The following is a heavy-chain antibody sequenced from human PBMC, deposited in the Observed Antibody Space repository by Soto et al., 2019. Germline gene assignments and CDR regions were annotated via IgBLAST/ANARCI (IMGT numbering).Heavy chain of an antibody. CDR3: AKDPPPRLYYYYGMDV. CDR1: GFTFSSYA. J-gene: IGHJ6*02. Sequence: EVQLLESGGGLVQPGGSLRLSCAASGFTFSSYAMSWVRQAPGKGLEWVSAISGSGGSTYYADSVKGRFTISRDNSKNPLYLQMNSLRAEDTAVYYCAKDPPPRLYYYYGMDVWGQGTTVTVSS. V-gene: IGHV3-23*01. CDR2: ISGSGGST.